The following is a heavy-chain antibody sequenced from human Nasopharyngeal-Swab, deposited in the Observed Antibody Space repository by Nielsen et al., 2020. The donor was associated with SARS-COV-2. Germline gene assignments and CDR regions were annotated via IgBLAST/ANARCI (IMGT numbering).Heavy chain of an antibody. CDR3: ARRRPSWYCSSTSCSPEDY. V-gene: IGHV1-8*01. J-gene: IGHJ4*02. D-gene: IGHD2-2*01. CDR2: MNPNSGNT. Sequence: WVGQAPGQGLEWMGWMNPNSGNTGYAQKFQGRVTMTRNTSISTAYMELSSLRSEDTAVYYCARRRPSWYCSSTSCSPEDYWGQGTLVTVSS.